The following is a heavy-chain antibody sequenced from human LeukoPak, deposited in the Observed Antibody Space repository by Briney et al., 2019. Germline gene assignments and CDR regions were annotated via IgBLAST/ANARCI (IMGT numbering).Heavy chain of an antibody. CDR1: GLSFGDYG. CDR3: TASDHLYCSSSSCHFDY. J-gene: IGHJ4*02. V-gene: IGHV3-49*04. Sequence: GGSLRLSCTPSGLSFGDYGMSWVRQAPGKGLEWVSFIQSKTYSEGTMYAASVRGRFTISRDDSRSTAYLQMNSLKTEDTAVYYCTASDHLYCSSSSCHFDYWGQGTLAAVAS. CDR2: IQSKTYSEGT. D-gene: IGHD2-2*01.